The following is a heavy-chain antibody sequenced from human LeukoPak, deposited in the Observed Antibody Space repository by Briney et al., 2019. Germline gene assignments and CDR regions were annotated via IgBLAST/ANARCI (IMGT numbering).Heavy chain of an antibody. J-gene: IGHJ4*02. CDR3: AKERTETTAYFDY. CDR1: GYTFSMYD. Sequence: PGGSLTLSCTASGYTFSMYDMSWPRKAPGKGLEWVSGISDTGESTYYVDSVKGRFTISRDNSKNTLYLQMNSLRAEDTAVYHCAKERTETTAYFDYWGQGTLVTVSS. D-gene: IGHD4-17*01. CDR2: ISDTGEST. V-gene: IGHV3-23*01.